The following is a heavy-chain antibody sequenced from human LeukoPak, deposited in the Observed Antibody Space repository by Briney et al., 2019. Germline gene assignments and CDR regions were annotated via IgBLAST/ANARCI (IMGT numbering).Heavy chain of an antibody. CDR3: ARTRRNQIPSFGY. D-gene: IGHD1-14*01. V-gene: IGHV4-39*07. J-gene: IGHJ4*02. CDR2: IYYSGST. Sequence: PSETLSLTCTVSGGSINSSNYYWGWIRQPPGKGLEWIGSIYYSGSTFYNPSLRSRVTISVDTSKNRFSLRLSSVTAADTAVFYCARTRRNQIPSFGYWGQGTLVTVSS. CDR1: GGSINSSNYY.